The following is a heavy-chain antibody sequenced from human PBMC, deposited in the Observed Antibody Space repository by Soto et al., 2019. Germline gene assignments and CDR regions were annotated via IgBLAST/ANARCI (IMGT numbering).Heavy chain of an antibody. D-gene: IGHD3-10*01. CDR3: ARVWGGAFDI. Sequence: QVQLQESGPGLVKPSETLSLTCTVSGGSISSYYWSWIRQPPGKGLEWIGYIYYSGSTNYNPSLKSRVTISVDTSKNQFSLKLSSVTAADTAVDYCARVWGGAFDIWGQGTMVTVSS. CDR1: GGSISSYY. V-gene: IGHV4-59*01. CDR2: IYYSGST. J-gene: IGHJ3*02.